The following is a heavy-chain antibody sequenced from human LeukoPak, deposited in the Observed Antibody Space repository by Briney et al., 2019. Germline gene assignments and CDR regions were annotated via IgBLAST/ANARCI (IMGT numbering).Heavy chain of an antibody. CDR3: ARGSMVRGVIMFDY. CDR1: GGTFSSYA. Sequence: SVKVSCKASGGTFSSYAISWVRQAPGQGLEWMGGIIPIFGTANYAQKFQGRVMITADESTSTAYMELSSLRSEDTAVYYCARGSMVRGVIMFDYWGQGTLVTVSS. J-gene: IGHJ4*02. V-gene: IGHV1-69*13. D-gene: IGHD3-10*01. CDR2: IIPIFGTA.